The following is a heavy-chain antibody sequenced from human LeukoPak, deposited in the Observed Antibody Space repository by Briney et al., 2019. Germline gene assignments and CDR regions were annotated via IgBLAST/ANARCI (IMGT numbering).Heavy chain of an antibody. CDR2: ISYDGSNK. V-gene: IGHV3-30*03. Sequence: PGGSLRLSCAASGFTFSSYGMHWVRQAPGKGLEWVAVISYDGSNKYYADSVKGRSTISRDNSKNTLYLQMNSLRAEDTAVYYCATPIVVVAATARDYWGQGTLVTVSS. CDR3: ATPIVVVAATARDY. CDR1: GFTFSSYG. J-gene: IGHJ4*02. D-gene: IGHD2-15*01.